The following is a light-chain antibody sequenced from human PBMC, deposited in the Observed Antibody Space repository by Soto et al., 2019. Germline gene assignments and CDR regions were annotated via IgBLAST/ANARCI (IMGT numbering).Light chain of an antibody. CDR3: SSYTSSSTYV. V-gene: IGLV2-18*02. CDR2: EVS. J-gene: IGLJ1*01. Sequence: QSVVTQPPPVSGSPGQSVPLSCTGTSRDVGSYNRVSWYQQPPGTAPKLMIYEVSNRPSGVPDRFSGSKSGNTASLTISGLQAEDEADYYCSSYTSSSTYVFGTGTKVTVL. CDR1: SRDVGSYNR.